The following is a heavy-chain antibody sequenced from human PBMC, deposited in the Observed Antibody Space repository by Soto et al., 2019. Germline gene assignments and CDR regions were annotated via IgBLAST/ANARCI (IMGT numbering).Heavy chain of an antibody. V-gene: IGHV4-39*01. D-gene: IGHD3-22*01. Sequence: SETLSLTCTVSGGSISSSSYYWGWIRQPPGKGLEWIGSIYYSGSTYYNPSLKSRVTISVDTSKNQFSLKLSSVTAADTAVYYCARGSYDSSGYYYEPFDYWGQGTLVTVSS. CDR3: ARGSYDSSGYYYEPFDY. CDR1: GGSISSSSYY. CDR2: IYYSGST. J-gene: IGHJ4*02.